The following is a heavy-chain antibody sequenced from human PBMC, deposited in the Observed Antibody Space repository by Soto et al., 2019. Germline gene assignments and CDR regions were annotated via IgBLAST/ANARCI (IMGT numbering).Heavy chain of an antibody. D-gene: IGHD2-2*01. CDR2: IYHSGST. CDR3: ARFVGYWDIVVVAAAIKFGAFDI. CDR1: GGSISSGGYS. Sequence: QLLLQESGSGLVKPSQTLSLTCAVSGGSISSGGYSWSWIRQPPGKGLEWIGYIYHSGSTYYNPSLKSRVTISVDRSKNQFSLKLSSVTAADTAVYYCARFVGYWDIVVVAAAIKFGAFDIWGQGTMVTVSS. V-gene: IGHV4-30-2*01. J-gene: IGHJ3*02.